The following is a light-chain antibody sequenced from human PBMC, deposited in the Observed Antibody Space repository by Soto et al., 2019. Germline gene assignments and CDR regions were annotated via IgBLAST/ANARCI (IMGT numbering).Light chain of an antibody. V-gene: IGKV1-9*01. CDR3: QQVTSYPRT. CDR2: TAS. Sequence: DIQLTQSPSFLSASAGDRVTITCRASQDIGNSLTWYQQKPGKAPKLMIYTASTLHSGVPSRFSGSGSGTEFTLTSSSLQPEDFAIYYCQQVTSYPRTFGQGTKLDIK. J-gene: IGKJ2*01. CDR1: QDIGNS.